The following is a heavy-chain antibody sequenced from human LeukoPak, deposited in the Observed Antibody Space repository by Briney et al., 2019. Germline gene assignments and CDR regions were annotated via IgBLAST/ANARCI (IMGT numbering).Heavy chain of an antibody. CDR1: GNSLSDLS. CDR3: ALLHMVRGVIILPFDY. D-gene: IGHD3-10*01. Sequence: ASVKVSCEVSGNSLSDLSMHWVRQVPGKGLEWLGGFDPEDGDTIYSQKFQGRVTITADKSTSTAYMELSSLRSEDTAVYYCALLHMVRGVIILPFDYWGQGTLVTVSS. J-gene: IGHJ4*02. CDR2: FDPEDGDT. V-gene: IGHV1-24*01.